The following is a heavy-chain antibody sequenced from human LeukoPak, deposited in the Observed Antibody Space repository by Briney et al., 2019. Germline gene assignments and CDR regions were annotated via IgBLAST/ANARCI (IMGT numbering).Heavy chain of an antibody. CDR1: GFPFSTYA. Sequence: PGGSLRLSCAASGFPFSTYAMNWVRQAPGKGLEWVSAIRGSGGSTYYADSVKGRFTISRDNSKNTLYLQMNSLRAEDTAVYYCAKDDTANDYWGQGTLVTVSS. J-gene: IGHJ4*02. D-gene: IGHD5-18*01. V-gene: IGHV3-23*01. CDR2: IRGSGGST. CDR3: AKDDTANDY.